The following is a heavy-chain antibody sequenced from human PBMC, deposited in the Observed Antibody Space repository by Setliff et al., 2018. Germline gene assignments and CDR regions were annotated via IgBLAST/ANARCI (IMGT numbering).Heavy chain of an antibody. CDR2: IKEDGSEK. CDR3: ASSSGGNYEAYFDY. V-gene: IGHV3-7*01. J-gene: IGHJ4*02. CDR1: GFTFSNYW. D-gene: IGHD2-15*01. Sequence: PGGSLRLSCAASGFTFSNYWMSWVRQAPGKGLEWVANIKEDGSEKYYVDSVKGRFSISRDNSQNTLYLQMNSLSPEDTALYYCASSSGGNYEAYFDYWGQGTLVTISS.